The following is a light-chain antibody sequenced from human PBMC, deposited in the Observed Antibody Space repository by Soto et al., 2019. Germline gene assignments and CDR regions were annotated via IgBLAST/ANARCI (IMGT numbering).Light chain of an antibody. CDR1: QSVGGTF. Sequence: EIVLTQSPGTLSLSPGEGATLSCRASQSVGGTFLAWYQQKGGQAPRLLIHGASNRATGIPDKFSGSGSGTDFTLTISRLESEDFAVYYCQQYGGSPWTFGQGTKVEV. J-gene: IGKJ1*01. CDR3: QQYGGSPWT. CDR2: GAS. V-gene: IGKV3-20*01.